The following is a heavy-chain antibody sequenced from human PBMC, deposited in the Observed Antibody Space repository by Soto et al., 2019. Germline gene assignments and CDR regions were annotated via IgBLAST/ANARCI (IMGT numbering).Heavy chain of an antibody. V-gene: IGHV1-69*12. D-gene: IGHD5-12*01. Sequence: QVQLVQSGAEVKKPGSSVKVSCKASGGTFSSYASSWVRQAPGQGLEWMGGIIPIFGTANYAQKFQGRVTITADESTSTAYMELSSLRSEDTAVYYCARGGWLQFSPAFDIWGQGTMVTVSS. J-gene: IGHJ3*02. CDR1: GGTFSSYA. CDR3: ARGGWLQFSPAFDI. CDR2: IIPIFGTA.